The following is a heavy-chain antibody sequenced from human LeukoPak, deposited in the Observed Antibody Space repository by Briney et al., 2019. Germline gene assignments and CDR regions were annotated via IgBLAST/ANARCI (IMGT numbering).Heavy chain of an antibody. D-gene: IGHD5-24*01. Sequence: SETLSLTCTVSGGSISSSSYYWGWTRQPPGKGLEWIGSIYYSGSTYYNPSLKSRVTISVDTSKNQFSLKLSSVTAADTAVYYCARDAPEMATITWCFDYWGQGTLVTVSS. CDR2: IYYSGST. J-gene: IGHJ4*02. V-gene: IGHV4-39*07. CDR3: ARDAPEMATITWCFDY. CDR1: GGSISSSSYY.